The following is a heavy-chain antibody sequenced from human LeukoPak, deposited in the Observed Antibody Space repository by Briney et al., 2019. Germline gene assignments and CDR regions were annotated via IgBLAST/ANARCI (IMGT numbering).Heavy chain of an antibody. J-gene: IGHJ5*02. CDR1: GYSFSGHY. Sequence: GASVKVSCKASGYSFSGHYIHWVRQAPGHRLEWMGWISAYNGNTKYAQKLQGRVTMTTDTSTSTDYMELRSLRSDDTAVYYCARVLIVVVVAATFPPGFDPWGQGTLVTVSS. V-gene: IGHV1-18*04. CDR2: ISAYNGNT. D-gene: IGHD2-15*01. CDR3: ARVLIVVVVAATFPPGFDP.